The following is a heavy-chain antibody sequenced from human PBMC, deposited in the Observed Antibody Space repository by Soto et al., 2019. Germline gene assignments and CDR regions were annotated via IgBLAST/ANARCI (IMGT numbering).Heavy chain of an antibody. Sequence: GGSLRLSCSASGFTFSDYYMSWIRQAPGKGLEWISSISSSAGTIYYGDSVKGRFTISRDNAKNSLFLQVNSLRAEDTAVYYCARDRLANVWGQGTTVTVAS. D-gene: IGHD6-19*01. CDR3: ARDRLANV. CDR1: GFTFSDYY. V-gene: IGHV3-11*01. J-gene: IGHJ6*02. CDR2: ISSSAGTI.